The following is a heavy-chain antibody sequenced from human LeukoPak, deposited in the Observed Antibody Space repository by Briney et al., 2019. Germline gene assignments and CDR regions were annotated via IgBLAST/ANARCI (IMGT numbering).Heavy chain of an antibody. CDR1: GFTVSNKY. Sequence: PGGSLRLSCAASGFTVSNKYMTWVRQAPGKGLEWVSLIYSDGRTYYADSVKGRCTISRDNSKNTLYLQMNSLRVEDAAVYYCARGLFLSGYLDAFDMWDQGTVVTVSS. CDR3: ARGLFLSGYLDAFDM. V-gene: IGHV3-53*01. J-gene: IGHJ3*02. CDR2: IYSDGRT. D-gene: IGHD3-22*01.